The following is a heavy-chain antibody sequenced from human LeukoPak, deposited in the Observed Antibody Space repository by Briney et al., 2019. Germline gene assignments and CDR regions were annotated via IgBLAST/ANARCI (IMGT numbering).Heavy chain of an antibody. CDR1: GFTFSDHY. V-gene: IGHV3-72*01. J-gene: IGHJ1*01. CDR3: ARGYYDTSAYPLFQH. D-gene: IGHD3-22*01. Sequence: GGSLRLSCAASGFTFSDHYMDWVRKAPGKGLEWVGRTRNKANSYTTEYAASVKGRFTISRDDSKNSLYLQMNSLKTEDTAVYYCARGYYDTSAYPLFQHWGQGTLVTVSS. CDR2: TRNKANSYTT.